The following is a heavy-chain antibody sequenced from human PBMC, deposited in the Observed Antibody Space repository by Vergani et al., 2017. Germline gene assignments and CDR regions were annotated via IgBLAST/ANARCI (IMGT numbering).Heavy chain of an antibody. CDR3: ARAEYQLPYHY. D-gene: IGHD2-2*01. Sequence: EVQLVESGGGLVQPWGSLTLPCAASGFSFSIYGMNWVRQAPGKGLEWVSYISGSSSDISYADSVKGRFTISRDNAKNSLYLQMNSLRAEDTALYYCARAEYQLPYHYWGQGTLVTVSS. V-gene: IGHV3-48*01. CDR2: ISGSSSDI. J-gene: IGHJ4*02. CDR1: GFSFSIYG.